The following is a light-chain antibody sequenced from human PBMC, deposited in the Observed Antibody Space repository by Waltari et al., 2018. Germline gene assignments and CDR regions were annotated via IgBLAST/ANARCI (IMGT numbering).Light chain of an antibody. CDR2: DVR. J-gene: IGLJ6*01. CDR3: SSYTTSSTV. Sequence: QSALTQPASVSGSPGQSITISCTGISSDVGGYNSVSWYQQRPGKAPKLMIYDVRNRPSGVSNRFSGSKSGNTASLTISGLQAEDEVDYYCSSYTTSSTVFGSGTKVTVL. CDR1: SSDVGGYNS. V-gene: IGLV2-14*03.